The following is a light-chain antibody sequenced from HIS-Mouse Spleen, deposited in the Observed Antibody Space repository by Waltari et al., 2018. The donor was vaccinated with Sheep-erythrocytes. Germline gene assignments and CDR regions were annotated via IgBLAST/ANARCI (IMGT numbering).Light chain of an antibody. V-gene: IGKV1D-13*01. CDR2: DAS. Sequence: AIQLTQSPSSLSASVGDRVTITCRASQGISSALAWYQQQPGKAPKLPIYDASHLESGVPSRFIGSGSRTDFTLTISSLQPEDFATYYCQQFNNYPRTFGQGTKVEIK. CDR1: QGISSA. J-gene: IGKJ1*01. CDR3: QQFNNYPRT.